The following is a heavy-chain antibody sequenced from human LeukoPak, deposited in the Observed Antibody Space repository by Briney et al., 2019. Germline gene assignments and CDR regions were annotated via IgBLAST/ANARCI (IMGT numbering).Heavy chain of an antibody. J-gene: IGHJ4*02. CDR3: ARDLLGYCSSTSCVSFDY. CDR2: INPNSGGT. CDR1: GYTFTGYY. D-gene: IGHD2-2*01. V-gene: IGHV1-2*02. Sequence: SVKVSCKASGYTFTGYYMHWVRQAPGQGLEWMGWINPNSGGTNYAQKFQGRVTMTRDTSISTAYMELRSLRSDDTAVYYCARDLLGYCSSTSCVSFDYWGQGTLVTVSS.